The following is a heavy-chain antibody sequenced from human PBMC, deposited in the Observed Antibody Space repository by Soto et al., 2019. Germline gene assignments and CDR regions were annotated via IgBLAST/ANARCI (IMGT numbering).Heavy chain of an antibody. D-gene: IGHD2-2*01. Sequence: EVQLLESGGVLVQPGGSLRLSCAASGLTFSNYAMSWVRQAPGKGLEWVSGISGSGGSTDYADSVKGRFTISRDSSKNPLYLQMTSLRAADKAVYYCATRGYCISAYCIADYYGADVWGQGTTVTVS. CDR2: ISGSGGST. CDR3: ATRGYCISAYCIADYYGADV. CDR1: GLTFSNYA. J-gene: IGHJ6*02. V-gene: IGHV3-23*01.